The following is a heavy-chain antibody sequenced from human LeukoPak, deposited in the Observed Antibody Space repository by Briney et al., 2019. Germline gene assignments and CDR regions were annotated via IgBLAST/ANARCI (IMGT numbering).Heavy chain of an antibody. CDR2: ISAYNGNT. CDR1: GYTFTSYG. Sequence: CKASGYTFTSYGISWVRQAPGQGLEWMGWISAYNGNTKYAQKLQGRVTMTTDTYKSTAYMELRRLREDDTAVYYCARDLAGYDSSGYASDYWGQGTLVTVSS. V-gene: IGHV1-18*01. J-gene: IGHJ4*02. CDR3: ARDLAGYDSSGYASDY. D-gene: IGHD3-22*01.